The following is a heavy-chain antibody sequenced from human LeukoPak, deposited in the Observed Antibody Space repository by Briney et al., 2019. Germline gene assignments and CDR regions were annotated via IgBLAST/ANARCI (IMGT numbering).Heavy chain of an antibody. CDR1: GFTVSSNY. V-gene: IGHV3-66*01. D-gene: IGHD6-19*01. CDR2: IYSGGST. J-gene: IGHJ4*02. Sequence: PGGSLRLSCAASGFTVSSNYMSWVRQAPGKGLGWVSVIYSGGSTYYADSVKGRFTISRDNSKNTLYLQMNSLRAEDTAVYYCARDIGIAVAGTFYWGQGTLVTVSS. CDR3: ARDIGIAVAGTFY.